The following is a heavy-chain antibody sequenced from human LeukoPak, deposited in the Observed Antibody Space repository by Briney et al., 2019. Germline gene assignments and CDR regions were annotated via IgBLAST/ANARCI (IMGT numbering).Heavy chain of an antibody. CDR1: AYSFTSYW. CDR2: IYPGDSDT. CDR3: ARPRSQITMIAPPDY. D-gene: IGHD3-22*01. V-gene: IGHV5-51*01. Sequence: GESLKISCKGSAYSFTSYWIGWVRQLPGKGLEWMGIIYPGDSDTRYSPSFQGQVTTSADKSISTAYLQWSSLEASDTAMYYCARPRSQITMIAPPDYWGQGTLVTVSS. J-gene: IGHJ4*02.